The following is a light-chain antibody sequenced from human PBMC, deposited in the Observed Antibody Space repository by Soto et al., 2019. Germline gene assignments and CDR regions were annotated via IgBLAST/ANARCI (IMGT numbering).Light chain of an antibody. V-gene: IGKV3-15*01. CDR1: QNVNSN. Sequence: EIVMTQSPATLSVSPGERATLSCRASQNVNSNLAWYQQKPGQAPRLLICGASTRDTGVPARFSGSGSGTEFTLTISSLQPEDFAIYYCQHLNNWPSYTFGQGTKLEIK. CDR2: GAS. J-gene: IGKJ2*01. CDR3: QHLNNWPSYT.